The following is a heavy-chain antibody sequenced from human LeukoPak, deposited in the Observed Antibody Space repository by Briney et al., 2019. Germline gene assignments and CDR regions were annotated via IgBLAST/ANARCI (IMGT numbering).Heavy chain of an antibody. Sequence: SVKVSCKAPGVTFSSYAISWVRQAPGQGLEWIGGLRPVFGPINSAQKFQDRVTLTKDDSTTTAYMELRSLRSEDTAVYCCATNPMTGYHLGDHFYFYMAVWGKGTTVTVS. CDR2: LRPVFGPI. CDR3: ATNPMTGYHLGDHFYFYMAV. D-gene: IGHD3-9*01. J-gene: IGHJ6*03. V-gene: IGHV1-69*05. CDR1: GVTFSSYA.